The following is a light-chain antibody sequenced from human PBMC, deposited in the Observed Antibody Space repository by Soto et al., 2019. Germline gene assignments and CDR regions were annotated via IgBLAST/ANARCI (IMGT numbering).Light chain of an antibody. V-gene: IGLV2-14*01. CDR1: SSDVGAYNY. J-gene: IGLJ2*01. CDR2: EVN. CDR3: SSHTTSSLPGI. Sequence: QSALTQPASVSGSPGQSITISCTGTSSDVGAYNYVSWYQQHPGKAPKLMIYEVNNRPSGVSNRFSGSKSVNTASLTISGLQAEDEADYYCSSHTTSSLPGIFGGGTKLTVL.